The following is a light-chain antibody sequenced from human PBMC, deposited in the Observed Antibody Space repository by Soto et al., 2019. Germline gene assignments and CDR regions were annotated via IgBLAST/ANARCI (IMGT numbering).Light chain of an antibody. J-gene: IGKJ3*01. V-gene: IGKV3-20*01. CDR3: QQYGSSPPRVT. CDR2: GAS. Sequence: EIVLTQSPGTLSLSPGERATLSCRASQSVSSSYLSWYQQKPGQAPRLLIYGASSRATGIQDRFSGSGYGTDFTLTISRLEPEDFAVYYCQQYGSSPPRVTFGPGTKVDIK. CDR1: QSVSSSY.